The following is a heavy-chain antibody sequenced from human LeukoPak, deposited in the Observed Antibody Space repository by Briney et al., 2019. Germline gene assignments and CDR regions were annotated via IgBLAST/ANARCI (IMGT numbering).Heavy chain of an antibody. J-gene: IGHJ5*02. CDR1: GFTFSSYA. Sequence: GGSLRLSCAASGFTFSSYAMSCVRQAPGKGLEWVSAISGSGGGTYYADSVKGRFTISRDNSKNTPYLQMNSLRAEDTAVYYCAKDQETTVTTGWFDPWGQGTLVTVSS. CDR3: AKDQETTVTTGWFDP. D-gene: IGHD4-17*01. CDR2: ISGSGGGT. V-gene: IGHV3-23*01.